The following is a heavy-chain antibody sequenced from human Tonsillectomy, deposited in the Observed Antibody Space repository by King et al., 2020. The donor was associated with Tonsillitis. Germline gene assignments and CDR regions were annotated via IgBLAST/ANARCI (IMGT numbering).Heavy chain of an antibody. CDR3: ARGTGWMGGRPLDY. Sequence: QLQESGPGLVKPSGTLSLTCAVSGGSISSSNWRSWVRQPPGKGLEWIGEIYHSGSTNYNPSLKSRDTISVDKSKNQFSLNLSSVTAADTAVYYCARGTGWMGGRPLDYWGQGTLVTVSS. V-gene: IGHV4-4*02. D-gene: IGHD3-9*01. J-gene: IGHJ4*02. CDR2: IYHSGST. CDR1: GGSISSSNW.